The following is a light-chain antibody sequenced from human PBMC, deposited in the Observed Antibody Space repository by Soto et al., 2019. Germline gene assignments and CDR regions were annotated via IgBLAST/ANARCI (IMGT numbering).Light chain of an antibody. CDR3: QQYNNWPQT. V-gene: IGKV3-15*01. J-gene: IGKJ1*01. Sequence: EAVLTQSPATLSVSPGERATLSCRASQSFATNLAWYQQRPGQAPRLLIYGASKRAIGLPARFSGSGSGTEFTLTITSLQSEDFAVYYCQQYNNWPQTFGQGTKVDI. CDR1: QSFATN. CDR2: GAS.